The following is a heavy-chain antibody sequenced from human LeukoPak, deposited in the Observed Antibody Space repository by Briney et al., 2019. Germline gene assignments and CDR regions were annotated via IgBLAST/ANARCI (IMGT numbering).Heavy chain of an antibody. Sequence: SVKVSFKASGNSISNYAVSWVRQAPGQGFEWMGGIIPIFGTADYAQKFQGRVTITADQSTSTTYMALSSLKSEDTATYYCTTRACHAGGCSSSFYYYYGLHFWGQGTTVSVSS. J-gene: IGHJ6*02. CDR2: IIPIFGTA. D-gene: IGHD3-16*01. CDR3: TTRACHAGGCSSSFYYYYGLHF. CDR1: GNSISNYA. V-gene: IGHV1-69*13.